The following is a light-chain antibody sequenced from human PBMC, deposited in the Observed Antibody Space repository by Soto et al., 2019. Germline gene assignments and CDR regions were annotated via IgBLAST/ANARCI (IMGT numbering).Light chain of an antibody. CDR1: QSVSSN. J-gene: IGKJ4*01. Sequence: EIEMTQSPATLSVSPGERATLSCRASQSVSSNLAWYQQKPGQAPRLLIYGASTRATGIPARFSGSRSGTEFTLTISSLQSEDFAVYYCQQYNNWPLTFGGGNKVEIK. V-gene: IGKV3-15*01. CDR2: GAS. CDR3: QQYNNWPLT.